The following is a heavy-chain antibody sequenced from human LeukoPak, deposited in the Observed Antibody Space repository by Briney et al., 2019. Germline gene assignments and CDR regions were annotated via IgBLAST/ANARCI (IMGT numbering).Heavy chain of an antibody. Sequence: GGSLRLSCAASGFTFSIYDLSWVRQAPGKGLECVSAIDRGVGSTYYADSVKGRFTISRDNSKNTLYLQMNNLRVDDTAVYYCAKKGQADDGGKPDWGQGTLVTVSS. CDR1: GFTFSIYD. CDR3: AKKGQADDGGKPD. CDR2: IDRGVGST. J-gene: IGHJ4*02. V-gene: IGHV3-23*01.